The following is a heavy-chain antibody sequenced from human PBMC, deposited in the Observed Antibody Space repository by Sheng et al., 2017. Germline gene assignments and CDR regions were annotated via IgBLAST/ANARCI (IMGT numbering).Heavy chain of an antibody. D-gene: IGHD3-16*01. Sequence: QVQLQESGAGLVMPSETLSLTCSVSGGSVSSESYYWSWIRQTPGKGLEWIGYIYYSGTTNYNPSLRGRVTFSVDTSKNLFSLNLKSVTAADTAVYYCARDGGEGYTLGRMDVWDQGP. CDR3: ARDGGEGYTLGRMDV. J-gene: IGHJ6*02. CDR1: GGSVSSESYY. V-gene: IGHV4-61*01. CDR2: IYYSGTT.